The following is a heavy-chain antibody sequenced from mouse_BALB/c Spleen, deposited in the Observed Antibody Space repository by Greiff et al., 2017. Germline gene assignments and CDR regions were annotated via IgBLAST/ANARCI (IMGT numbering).Heavy chain of an antibody. D-gene: IGHD2-10*01. J-gene: IGHJ3*01. CDR3: VRDSPLTYYGNYAAY. CDR2: IWTGGGT. V-gene: IGHV2-9-2*01. CDR1: GFSLTSYD. Sequence: QVQLKESGPGLVAPSQSLSITCTVSGFSLTSYDISWIRQPPGKGLEWLGVIWTGGGTNYNSAFMSRLSISKDNSKSQVFLKMNSLQTDDTAIYYCVRDSPLTYYGNYAAYWGQGTLVTVSA.